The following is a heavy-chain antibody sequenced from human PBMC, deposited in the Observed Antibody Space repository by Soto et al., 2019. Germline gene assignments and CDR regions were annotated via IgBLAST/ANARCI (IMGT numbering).Heavy chain of an antibody. V-gene: IGHV1-18*01. CDR2: ISGYNGDT. CDR3: AKNGQPPYYYYGLDV. Sequence: GASVKVSCKASDYTFTRYGISWVRQAPGQGLEWMGWISGYNGDTNYAQKFQGRVSMTIDTSTTTAYMELRSLRSDDTAVYYCAKNGQPPYYYYGLDVWGQGTKVTVS. CDR1: DYTFTRYG. J-gene: IGHJ6*02. D-gene: IGHD2-8*01.